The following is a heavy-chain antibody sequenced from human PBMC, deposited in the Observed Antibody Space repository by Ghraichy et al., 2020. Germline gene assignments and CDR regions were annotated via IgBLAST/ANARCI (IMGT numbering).Heavy chain of an antibody. CDR2: IKSKIDDGST. J-gene: IGHJ3*01. CDR1: GFTFSDAW. CDR3: TTPLEGWID. D-gene: IGHD2-2*03. V-gene: IGHV3-15*01. Sequence: GSQRLSCAASGFTFSDAWMNWVRQAPGKGLEWVGHIKSKIDDGSTDYAAPVKGRFTISRDDSKNTLYLQMNSLKTEDSAVYYCTTPLEGWIDWGQGTMVTVSS.